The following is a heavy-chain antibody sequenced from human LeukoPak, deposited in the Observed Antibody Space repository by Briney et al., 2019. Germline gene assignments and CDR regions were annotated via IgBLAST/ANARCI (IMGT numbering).Heavy chain of an antibody. CDR1: AFTFSSCA. J-gene: IGHJ4*02. CDR2: ISGSGGTT. D-gene: IGHD3-10*01. Sequence: TGGSLRLSCAASAFTFSSCAMSWVRQAPGKGLECVSAISGSGGTTYYADSVKGRFTISRDNSKNTLYLQMNSLRAEDTAVYYCAKLSTITMVRGVQDYWGQGTLVTVSS. V-gene: IGHV3-23*01. CDR3: AKLSTITMVRGVQDY.